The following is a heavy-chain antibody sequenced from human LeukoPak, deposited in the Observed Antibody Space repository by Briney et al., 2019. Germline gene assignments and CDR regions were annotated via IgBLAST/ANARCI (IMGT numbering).Heavy chain of an antibody. CDR2: IYYSGST. CDR3: ARGTPGVGPTRFNP. D-gene: IGHD1-26*01. Sequence: PSETLSLTCPVSGGSISSYHWNWIRQHPGKGLEWIGYIYYSGSTYYNPSLKSRVTISVDRSTNQLSLRLRTVTAADTAVYFCARGTPGVGPTRFNPWGQGTLVTVSS. J-gene: IGHJ5*02. V-gene: IGHV4-59*12. CDR1: GGSISSYH.